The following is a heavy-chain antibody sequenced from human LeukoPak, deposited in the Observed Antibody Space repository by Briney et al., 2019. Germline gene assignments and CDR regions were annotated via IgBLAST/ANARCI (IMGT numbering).Heavy chain of an antibody. CDR3: TTDQVLRYFDWLSTQEIYYYYYYMDV. Sequence: GGSLRLSCAASGFTFSNAWMSWVRQAPGKGLEWVGCIKSKTDGGTTDYAAPVKGRFTISRDDSKNTLYLQMNSLKTEDTAVYYCTTDQVLRYFDWLSTQEIYYYYYYMDVWGKGTTVTISS. CDR1: GFTFSNAW. J-gene: IGHJ6*03. V-gene: IGHV3-15*01. D-gene: IGHD3-9*01. CDR2: IKSKTDGGTT.